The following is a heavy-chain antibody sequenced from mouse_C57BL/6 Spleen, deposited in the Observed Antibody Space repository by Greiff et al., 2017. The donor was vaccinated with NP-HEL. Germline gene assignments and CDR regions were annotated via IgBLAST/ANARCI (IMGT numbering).Heavy chain of an antibody. CDR3: ARPQYYGSPYYYAMDY. CDR1: GFTFSDYY. D-gene: IGHD1-1*01. CDR2: ISNGGGST. V-gene: IGHV5-12*01. Sequence: EVQLVESGGGLVQPGGSLKLSCAASGFTFSDYYMYWVRQTPEKRLEWVAYISNGGGSTYYPDTVKGRFTISRDNAKNTLYLQMSRLKSEDTAMYYCARPQYYGSPYYYAMDYWGQGTSVTVSS. J-gene: IGHJ4*01.